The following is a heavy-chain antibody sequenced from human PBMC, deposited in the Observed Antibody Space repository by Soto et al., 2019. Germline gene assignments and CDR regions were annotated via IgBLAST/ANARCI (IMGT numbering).Heavy chain of an antibody. CDR2: ISSSSSTI. Sequence: CFAASECTYSGDSMNSVRQAPGKGLEWVSYISSSSSTIYYADSVKGRFTISRDNAKNSLYLQMNSLRAEDTAVYYCARGGYDTQILDYWGQGALVTVSA. D-gene: IGHD5-12*01. V-gene: IGHV3-48*01. CDR3: ARGGYDTQILDY. CDR1: ECTYSGDS. J-gene: IGHJ4*02.